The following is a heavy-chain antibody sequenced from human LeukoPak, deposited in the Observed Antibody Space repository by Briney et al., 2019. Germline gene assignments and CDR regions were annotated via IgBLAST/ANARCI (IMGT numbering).Heavy chain of an antibody. D-gene: IGHD3-3*01. J-gene: IGHJ6*03. Sequence: PGGSLRLSCAASGFTFSSHSMNWVRQAPGKGLEWVSSISSSSSYIYYADSVKGRFTISRDNAKNSLYLQMNSLRAEDTAVYYCARAKNYDFWSGYFNRYYYYYYMDVWGKGTTVTVSS. CDR2: ISSSSSYI. CDR3: ARAKNYDFWSGYFNRYYYYYYMDV. V-gene: IGHV3-21*01. CDR1: GFTFSSHS.